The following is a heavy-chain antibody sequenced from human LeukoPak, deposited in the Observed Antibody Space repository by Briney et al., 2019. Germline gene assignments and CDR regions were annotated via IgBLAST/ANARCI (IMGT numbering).Heavy chain of an antibody. J-gene: IGHJ4*02. CDR2: INSDGSST. CDR3: ARRIAAAAAPYYFDY. CDR1: GLTFSSHW. V-gene: IGHV3-74*01. Sequence: GGSLRLSCAASGLTFSSHWMHWVRQAPGKGLVWVSRINSDGSSTSYADSVKGRFTISRDNAKNTLYLQMNSLRAEDTAVYYCARRIAAAAAPYYFDYWGQGTLVTVSS. D-gene: IGHD6-13*01.